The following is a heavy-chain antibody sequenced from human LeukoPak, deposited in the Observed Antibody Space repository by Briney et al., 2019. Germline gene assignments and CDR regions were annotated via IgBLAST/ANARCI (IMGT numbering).Heavy chain of an antibody. J-gene: IGHJ4*02. Sequence: SETLSLTCTVSGGSISSYYWSWIRQPAGKGLEWIGRIYTSGSTNYNPSLKSRVTMSIDTSKNQSSLKLSSVTAADTAVYYCARTGDAIAAAGTIDYWGQGTLVTVSS. CDR2: IYTSGST. V-gene: IGHV4-4*07. D-gene: IGHD6-13*01. CDR3: ARTGDAIAAAGTIDY. CDR1: GGSISSYY.